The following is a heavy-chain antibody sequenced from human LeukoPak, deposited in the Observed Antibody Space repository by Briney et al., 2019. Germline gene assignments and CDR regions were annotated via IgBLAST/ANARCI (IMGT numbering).Heavy chain of an antibody. CDR3: ARGGAVAGTGEDY. CDR1: GFTFSSYA. V-gene: IGHV3-23*01. D-gene: IGHD6-19*01. CDR2: ISGSGGST. J-gene: IGHJ4*02. Sequence: GSLRLSCAASGFTFSSYAMSWVRQAPGKGLEWVSAISGSGGSTYYADSVKGRFTISRDNSKNTLYLQMNSLRAEDTAVYYCARGGAVAGTGEDYWGQGTLVTVSS.